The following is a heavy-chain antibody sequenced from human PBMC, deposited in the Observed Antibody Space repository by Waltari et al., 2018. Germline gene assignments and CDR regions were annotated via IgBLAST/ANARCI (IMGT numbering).Heavy chain of an antibody. CDR3: ARLTYLSGRDCSSTSCYAFDI. D-gene: IGHD2-2*01. CDR1: GGTCSSYA. V-gene: IGHV1-69*01. J-gene: IGHJ3*02. CDR2: ISPILGTA. Sequence: QVQLVQSGAEVKKPGSSVKVSCKASGGTCSSYATSWVRQAPGQGREWMGGISPILGTANYAQKFQGRVTITADESTSTAYMELSSLRSEDTAVYYCARLTYLSGRDCSSTSCYAFDIWGQGTMVTVSS.